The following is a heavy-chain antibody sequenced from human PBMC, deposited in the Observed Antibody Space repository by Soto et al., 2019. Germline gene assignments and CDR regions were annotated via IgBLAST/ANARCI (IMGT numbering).Heavy chain of an antibody. V-gene: IGHV1-8*01. Sequence: ASVKVSCKASGYTFTTYDISRVRQATGQGLEWMGWMNPYSGNTGYAQKFQGRVTVTRNTSISTVYMELSGLRPDDTAVYYCARRKERSGPHYFDYWGQGSQVTVSS. D-gene: IGHD6-25*01. J-gene: IGHJ4*02. CDR2: MNPYSGNT. CDR3: ARRKERSGPHYFDY. CDR1: GYTFTTYD.